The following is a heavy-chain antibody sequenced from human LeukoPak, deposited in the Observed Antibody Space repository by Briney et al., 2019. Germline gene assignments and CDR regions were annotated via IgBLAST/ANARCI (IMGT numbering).Heavy chain of an antibody. Sequence: GGSLRLSCAASGFTFSGSDIHWVRQASGKGLEWFGRVQTKPKSYATAYAASLKGRFIISRDDSVNTAYLQMNSLRTEDTAVYYCTTYRSGHYWGQGTLVTVSS. CDR1: GFTFSGSD. D-gene: IGHD6-19*01. CDR2: VQTKPKSYAT. J-gene: IGHJ4*02. CDR3: TTYRSGHY. V-gene: IGHV3-73*01.